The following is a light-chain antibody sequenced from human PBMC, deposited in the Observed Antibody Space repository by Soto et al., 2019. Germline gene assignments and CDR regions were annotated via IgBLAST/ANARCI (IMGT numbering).Light chain of an antibody. Sequence: DIQLTQSPSSLSASVGDRVTITCRASQTIPRFLSWYQHKPGKAPSLLIYDISTLQSGVPSRFSGSGSGTDFTLTISSLQPEDFASYYCQQSYTTVRSFGQGTKVEIK. CDR3: QQSYTTVRS. V-gene: IGKV1-39*01. CDR1: QTIPRF. J-gene: IGKJ1*01. CDR2: DIS.